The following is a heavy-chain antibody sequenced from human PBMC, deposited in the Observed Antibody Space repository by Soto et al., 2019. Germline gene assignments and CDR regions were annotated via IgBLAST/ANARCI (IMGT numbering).Heavy chain of an antibody. CDR3: ARQLATAFDY. CDR2: ISAYNGNT. CDR1: GYTFTNYN. J-gene: IGHJ4*02. Sequence: ASVKFSCKASGYTFTNYNMNWVRQAPGQGLEWMGWISAYNGNTYYAQKFHGRVTLTTDTSTTTVYMELRSLRSDDTALYYCARQLATAFDYWGQGTLVTVSS. D-gene: IGHD6-13*01. V-gene: IGHV1-18*01.